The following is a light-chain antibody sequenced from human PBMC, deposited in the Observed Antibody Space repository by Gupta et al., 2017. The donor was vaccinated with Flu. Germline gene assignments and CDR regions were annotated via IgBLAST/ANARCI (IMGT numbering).Light chain of an antibody. Sequence: SPGQTASITCSVNKLEDKYVSGYHQKPGQSPLLVIYHDDKRPSGIPERFSGSNSGNTATLTISGTQAMDEADYYCQAWDSSTWVFGGGTKLTVL. V-gene: IGLV3-1*01. CDR3: QAWDSSTWV. CDR1: KLEDKY. CDR2: HDD. J-gene: IGLJ3*02.